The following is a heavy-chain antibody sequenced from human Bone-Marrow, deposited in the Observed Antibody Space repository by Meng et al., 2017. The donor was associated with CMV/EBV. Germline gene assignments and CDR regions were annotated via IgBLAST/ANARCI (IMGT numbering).Heavy chain of an antibody. Sequence: VSGGSISSCDYYWSWIRQPPGKGLEWIGYIYYSGSTYYNPSLKSRVTISVDTSKNQFSLKLSSVTAADTAVYYCARVPAFRHNWFDPWGQGTLVTVSS. CDR3: ARVPAFRHNWFDP. CDR2: IYYSGST. D-gene: IGHD2-15*01. CDR1: GGSISSCDYY. J-gene: IGHJ5*02. V-gene: IGHV4-30-4*01.